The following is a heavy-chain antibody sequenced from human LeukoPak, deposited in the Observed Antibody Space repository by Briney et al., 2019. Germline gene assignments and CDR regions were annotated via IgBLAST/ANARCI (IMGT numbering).Heavy chain of an antibody. Sequence: GSLRLSCAASGFTFSSYSMNWVRQAPGKGLEWVSSISSSSSYIYYADSVKGRFTISRDNAKNSLYLQMNSLRAEDTAVYYCARVFLGQDYMDVWGKGTTVTVSS. J-gene: IGHJ6*03. CDR2: ISSSSSYI. CDR3: ARVFLGQDYMDV. CDR1: GFTFSSYS. V-gene: IGHV3-21*01. D-gene: IGHD3-16*01.